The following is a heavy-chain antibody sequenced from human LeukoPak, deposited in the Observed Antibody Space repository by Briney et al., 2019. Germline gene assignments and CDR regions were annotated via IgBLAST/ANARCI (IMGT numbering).Heavy chain of an antibody. CDR1: GGTFSSYA. J-gene: IGHJ4*02. CDR3: ARVPLAGTPHYFDY. CDR2: INPSGGST. V-gene: IGHV1-46*01. Sequence: ASVKVSCKASGGTFSSYAISWVRQAPGQGLEWMGIINPSGGSTSYAQKFQGRVTMTRDTSTSTVYMELSSLRSEDTAVYYCARVPLAGTPHYFDYWGQGTLVTVSS. D-gene: IGHD6-19*01.